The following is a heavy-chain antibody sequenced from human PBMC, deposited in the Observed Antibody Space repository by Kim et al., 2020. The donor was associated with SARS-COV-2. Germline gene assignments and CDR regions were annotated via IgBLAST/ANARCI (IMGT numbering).Heavy chain of an antibody. Sequence: GSTYYADSVKGRFTISRDNSKNTLYLQMNSLRAEDTAVYYCVGQITTVDYWGQGTLVTVSS. D-gene: IGHD1-1*01. J-gene: IGHJ4*02. CDR3: VGQITTVDY. CDR2: GST. V-gene: IGHV3-66*01.